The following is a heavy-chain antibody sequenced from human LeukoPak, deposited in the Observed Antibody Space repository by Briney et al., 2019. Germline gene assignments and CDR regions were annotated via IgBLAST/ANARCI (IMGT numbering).Heavy chain of an antibody. V-gene: IGHV3-30-3*01. CDR3: TRSPEMKYWFDP. D-gene: IGHD2/OR15-2a*01. CDR2: TSYDGSKK. CDR1: GFTFRAHS. J-gene: IGHJ5*02. Sequence: GGSLRLSCAASGFTFRAHSMNWVRQAPGQGLEWVAFTSYDGSKKYYGDYVQGRFTISRDNSKNTLYTQMSTLRAEDTAVYYCTRSPEMKYWFDPWGRGTLVTVSS.